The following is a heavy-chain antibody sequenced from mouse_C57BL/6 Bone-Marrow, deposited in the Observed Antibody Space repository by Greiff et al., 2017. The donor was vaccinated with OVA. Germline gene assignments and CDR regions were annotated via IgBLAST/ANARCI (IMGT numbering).Heavy chain of an antibody. CDR2: IRNKPNGSTT. D-gene: IGHD1-1*01. V-gene: IGHV7-3*01. Sequence: EVQLVESGGGLVQPGDSLSLSCAASGFTFTNYYMSWVRQPPGKALEWLAFIRNKPNGSTTEYSASVKGRFTISRDNSPSILYLQMKALRAEDSDTYYCERYKGRVAVDYFDYWGQGTALTVSS. J-gene: IGHJ2*01. CDR1: GFTFTNYY. CDR3: ERYKGRVAVDYFDY.